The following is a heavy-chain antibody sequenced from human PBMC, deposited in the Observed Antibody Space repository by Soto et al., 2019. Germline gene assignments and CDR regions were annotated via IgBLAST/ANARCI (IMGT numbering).Heavy chain of an antibody. CDR3: ARVAPPPGY. CDR1: GYTFTSYS. CDR2: ISAYNGNT. Sequence: QVQLVQSGAEVKKPGASVKVSCKASGYTFTSYSISWVRQAPGQGLEWMGWISAYNGNTNYAQKPRARATMTTAPSPRKAKMGRRGLGSAAPPGYSCARVAPPPGYWGQGTLVTVSS. V-gene: IGHV1-18*01. J-gene: IGHJ4*02.